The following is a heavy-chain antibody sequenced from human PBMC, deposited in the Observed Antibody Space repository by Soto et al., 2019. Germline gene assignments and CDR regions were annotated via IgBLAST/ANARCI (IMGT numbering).Heavy chain of an antibody. CDR1: GFTFSSYG. J-gene: IGHJ6*02. V-gene: IGHV3-30*18. D-gene: IGHD2-2*01. CDR3: AKELQVVPAAAGYYYYYGMDV. CDR2: ISYDGSNK. Sequence: PGGSLRLSCAASGFTFSSYGMHWVRQAPGKGLEWVAVISYDGSNKYYADSVKGRFTISRDNSKNTLYLQMNSLRAEDTAVYYCAKELQVVPAAAGYYYYYGMDVWGQGTTVTVSS.